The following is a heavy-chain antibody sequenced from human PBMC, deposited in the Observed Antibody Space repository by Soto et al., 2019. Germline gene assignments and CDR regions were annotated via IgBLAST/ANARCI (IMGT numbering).Heavy chain of an antibody. D-gene: IGHD2-2*01. CDR3: ARGGKSTSCAY. CDR2: INHSGST. V-gene: IGHV4-34*01. Sequence: SETLSLTCAVYGGSFSGYDWSWIRQPPGKGLEWIGEINHSGSTNYNPSLKSRVTISVDTSKNQFSLKLSSVTAADTAVYYCARGGKSTSCAYWGQGTLVTVSS. CDR1: GGSFSGYD. J-gene: IGHJ4*02.